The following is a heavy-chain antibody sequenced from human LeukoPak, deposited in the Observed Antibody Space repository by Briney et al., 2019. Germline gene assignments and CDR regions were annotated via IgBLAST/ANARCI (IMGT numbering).Heavy chain of an antibody. CDR1: GFSLSTSGVG. CDR2: LYWNDDK. Sequence: SGPTLVKPRQTLTLTCTFSGFSLSTSGVGVGWIRQPPGKALEWLALLYWNDDKRYSPSLKSRLTITKDTSKNQVVLTMTNMDPVDTATYYCAHRGYSYGLDYFDYWGQGTLVTVSS. J-gene: IGHJ4*02. CDR3: AHRGYSYGLDYFDY. D-gene: IGHD5-18*01. V-gene: IGHV2-5*01.